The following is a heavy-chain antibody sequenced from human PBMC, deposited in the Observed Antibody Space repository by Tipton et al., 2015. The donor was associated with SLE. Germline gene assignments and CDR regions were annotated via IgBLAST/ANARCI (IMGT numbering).Heavy chain of an antibody. Sequence: SLRLSCAASGFTFSSYAMSWVRQAPGKGLEWVSVIYSGGSTYYADSVKGRFTISRYNSKNTLYLQMNSLRAEDTAVYYCAKGGGVVVIVPFQHWGQGTLVTVSS. D-gene: IGHD2-21*01. CDR1: GFTFSSYA. CDR3: AKGGGVVVIVPFQH. V-gene: IGHV3-23*03. CDR2: IYSGGST. J-gene: IGHJ1*01.